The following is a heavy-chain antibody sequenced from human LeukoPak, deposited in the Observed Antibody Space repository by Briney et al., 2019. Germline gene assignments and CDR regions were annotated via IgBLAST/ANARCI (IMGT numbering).Heavy chain of an antibody. CDR2: ISAYNGNT. V-gene: IGHV1-18*01. J-gene: IGHJ4*02. D-gene: IGHD3-22*01. CDR1: GYTFTSYG. CDR3: ARSGRYYYDSSGYPPNFDY. Sequence: ASVKVSCKASGYTFTSYGISWVRQAPGQGLEWMGWISAYNGNTNYAQKLQGRVTMTTDTSTSTAYMELRSPRSDDTAVYYCARSGRYYYDSSGYPPNFDYWGQGTLVTVSS.